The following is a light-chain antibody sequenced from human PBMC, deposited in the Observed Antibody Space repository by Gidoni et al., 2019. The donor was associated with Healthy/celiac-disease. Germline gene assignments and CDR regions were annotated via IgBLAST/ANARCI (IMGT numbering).Light chain of an antibody. CDR2: GAS. V-gene: IGKV3-15*01. CDR3: QQYNNWPRWT. CDR1: QSVSSN. Sequence: EIVMTQPPATLSVSPGERATHSCRASQSVSSNLAWYQQKPGQAPRLLIYGASTRATGIPARFSGSGSGTEFTLTISSLQSEDFAVYYCQQYNNWPRWTFGQGTKVEIK. J-gene: IGKJ1*01.